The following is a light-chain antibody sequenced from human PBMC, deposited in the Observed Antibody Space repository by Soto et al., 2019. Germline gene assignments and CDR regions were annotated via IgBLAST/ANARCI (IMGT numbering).Light chain of an antibody. J-gene: IGKJ5*01. Sequence: EIVMTQSPVTLSVSPGERATLSCRASQTVLTNLAWYQQKPGQSPRLLIYGASARATGIPARFSGSGSGTEFTLTISSLEPEDFAVYYCQQRSNWPPITFGQGTRL. CDR2: GAS. CDR3: QQRSNWPPIT. V-gene: IGKV3-15*01. CDR1: QTVLTN.